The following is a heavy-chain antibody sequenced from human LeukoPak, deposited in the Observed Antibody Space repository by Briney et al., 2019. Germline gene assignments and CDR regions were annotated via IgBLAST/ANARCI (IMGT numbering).Heavy chain of an antibody. D-gene: IGHD6-13*01. CDR2: INHSGST. V-gene: IGHV4-34*01. J-gene: IGHJ4*02. CDR1: GGSFSGYY. Sequence: PSETLSLTCAVYGGSFSGYYWSWIRQPPGKGLEWIGEINHSGSTNYNPSLKSRVTISVDTSKNQFSLKLTSVTAADTAVYYCARQRRIAAAGIRGYDYWGQGTLVTVSS. CDR3: ARQRRIAAAGIRGYDY.